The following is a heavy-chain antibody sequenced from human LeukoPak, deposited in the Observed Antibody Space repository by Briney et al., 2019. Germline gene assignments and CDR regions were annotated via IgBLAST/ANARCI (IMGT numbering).Heavy chain of an antibody. D-gene: IGHD6-19*01. CDR3: ASKRFSSGWAYYFDY. CDR1: GGSIGSSNYS. Sequence: SETLSLTCTVSGGSIGSSNYSWGWVRQPPGKGLERIGFLHSSGNTYYSPSLNSRVTMSVDMSNNQFSLILTSVTVADTAVYYCASKRFSSGWAYYFDYWGQGTLVTVSS. CDR2: LHSSGNT. V-gene: IGHV4-39*01. J-gene: IGHJ4*02.